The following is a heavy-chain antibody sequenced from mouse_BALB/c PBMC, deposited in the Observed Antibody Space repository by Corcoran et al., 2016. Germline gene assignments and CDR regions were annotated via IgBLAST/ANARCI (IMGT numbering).Heavy chain of an antibody. CDR2: INPYNDGT. V-gene: IGHV1S136*01. CDR3: ARGGFTTVVATGWYFDV. J-gene: IGHJ1*01. Sequence: EVQLQQSGPELVKPGASVKMSCKASGYTFTSYVMHWVKQKPGQGLEWIGYINPYNDGTKYNEKFKGKATLTSDKSSSTAYMELSSLTSEDSAVYYCARGGFTTVVATGWYFDVWGAGTTVTVSS. CDR1: GYTFTSYV. D-gene: IGHD1-1*01.